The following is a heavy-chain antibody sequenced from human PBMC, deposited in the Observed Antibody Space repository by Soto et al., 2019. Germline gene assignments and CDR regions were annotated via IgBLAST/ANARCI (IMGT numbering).Heavy chain of an antibody. V-gene: IGHV6-1*01. D-gene: IGHD3-16*01. Sequence: PSKTLSLTCAISGDSVSSNSAAWNWIRQSPSRGLEWLGRTYYRSKWYNDYAVSVKIRITINPDTSKNQFSLQLNSVTPEDTAVYYCARAPACSIPLRGNYAGMDVGGQGITVALS. CDR1: GDSVSSNSAA. J-gene: IGHJ6*02. CDR3: ARAPACSIPLRGNYAGMDV. CDR2: TYYRSKWYN.